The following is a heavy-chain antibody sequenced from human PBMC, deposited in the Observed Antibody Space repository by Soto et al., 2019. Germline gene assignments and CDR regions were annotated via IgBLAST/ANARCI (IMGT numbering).Heavy chain of an antibody. CDR1: RTSINSCVSY. CDR3: ARSGYSYGPNPLLY. Sequence: TLSLTCPLSRTSINSCVSYWSWIRQHPGKGLEWIGYIYYSGSTYYNPSLKSRVTISVDTSKNQFSLKLSSVTAADTAVYYCARSGYSYGPNPLLYWGQG. J-gene: IGHJ4*02. V-gene: IGHV4-31*03. D-gene: IGHD5-18*01. CDR2: IYYSGST.